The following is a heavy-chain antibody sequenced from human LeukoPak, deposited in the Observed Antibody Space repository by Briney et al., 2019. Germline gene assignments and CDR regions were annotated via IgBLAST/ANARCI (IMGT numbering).Heavy chain of an antibody. Sequence: GWALTLSCACTVFTFRDYHMNGIRQARGKGLEWVSYISSSGSTIYAADSVKGRFTISRDNAKNSLYLQMSSLRAEDTAVYYGAKELSIAADWGQGTLVTVSS. CDR2: ISSSGSTI. CDR1: VFTFRDYH. D-gene: IGHD6-6*01. J-gene: IGHJ4*02. CDR3: AKELSIAAD. V-gene: IGHV3-11*01.